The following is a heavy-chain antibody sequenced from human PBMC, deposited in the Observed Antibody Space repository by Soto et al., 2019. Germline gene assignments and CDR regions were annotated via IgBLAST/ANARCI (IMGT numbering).Heavy chain of an antibody. J-gene: IGHJ4*02. CDR1: GYTFTSYG. CDR3: ARAYYDFWSGYEIDY. V-gene: IGHV1-18*01. CDR2: ISAYIGNT. D-gene: IGHD3-3*01. Sequence: ASVKVSCKASGYTFTSYGISWVRQAPGQGLECMGWISAYIGNTNYAQKLQGRVTMTTDTSTSTAYMELRSLRSDDTAVYYCARAYYDFWSGYEIDYWGQGTLVTVSS.